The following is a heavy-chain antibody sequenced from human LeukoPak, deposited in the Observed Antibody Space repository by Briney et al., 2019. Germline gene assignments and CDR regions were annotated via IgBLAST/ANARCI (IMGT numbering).Heavy chain of an antibody. V-gene: IGHV4-39*01. Sequence: SETLSLTRTVSGGSISSSSYHWGWIRQSPGEGRQWITSMSYSGATYYNPSRQSRVTISVDTSKNHFSLRLYSVTAADAAVYYCARHCRAVLVVPVARGDYFDYLGQGTLVTVSS. J-gene: IGHJ4*02. CDR1: GGSISSSSYH. CDR3: ARHCRAVLVVPVARGDYFDY. CDR2: MSYSGAT. D-gene: IGHD2-2*01.